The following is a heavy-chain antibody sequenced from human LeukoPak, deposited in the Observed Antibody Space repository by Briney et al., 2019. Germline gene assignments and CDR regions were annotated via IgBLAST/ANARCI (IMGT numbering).Heavy chain of an antibody. CDR1: GGSISSSSYY. CDR3: ARTLRRGDFWRGYYFDY. CDR2: IYYSESP. J-gene: IGHJ4*02. V-gene: IGHV4-39*01. Sequence: SETLSLTCTVSGGSISSSSYYWGWIRQPPGKGREWRGSIYYSESPYYHPSLKSRVNICVDTSKNQFSLSLSSVTAADTAVYYCARTLRRGDFWRGYYFDYWGQGTLVTVSS. D-gene: IGHD3-3*01.